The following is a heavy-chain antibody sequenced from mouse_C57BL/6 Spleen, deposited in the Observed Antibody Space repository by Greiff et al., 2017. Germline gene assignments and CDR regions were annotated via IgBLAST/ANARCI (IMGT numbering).Heavy chain of an antibody. CDR2: INPNYGTT. Sequence: EVQLQQSGPELVKPGASVKISCKASGYSFTDYNMNWVKQSNGKSLEWIGVINPNYGTTSYNQKFKGKATLTVGQSSSTAYMQLNSLTSEDSSVYYWARTRNERGVMDYWGQGTSVTVSS. V-gene: IGHV1-39*01. CDR1: GYSFTDYN. CDR3: ARTRNERGVMDY. J-gene: IGHJ4*01.